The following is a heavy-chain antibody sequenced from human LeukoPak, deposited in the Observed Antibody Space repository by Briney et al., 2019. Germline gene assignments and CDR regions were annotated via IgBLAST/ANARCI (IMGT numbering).Heavy chain of an antibody. J-gene: IGHJ5*02. CDR3: VGFCGGDCYSKGIWWFDP. CDR1: GGSFSGYY. CDR2: INHSGST. V-gene: IGHV4-34*01. Sequence: PSETLSLTCAVYGGSFSGYYWSWIRQPPGKGLEWIGEINHSGSTNYNPSLKSRVTISVDTSKNQFSLKLSSVTAADTAVYYRVGFCGGDCYSKGIWWFDPWGQGTLVTVSS. D-gene: IGHD2-21*02.